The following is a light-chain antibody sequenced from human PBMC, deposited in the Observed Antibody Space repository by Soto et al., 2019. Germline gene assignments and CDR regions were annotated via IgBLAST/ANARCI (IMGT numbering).Light chain of an antibody. CDR2: EVS. Sequence: QSALTQPASVSGSPGQSITISCTGTSSDVGGYNYVSWSQQHPGKAPQLMIYEVSNRPSGVSNRFSGSKSGNTASLTISGLQAEDEADYYCSSYTSSSTYGFGTGTKLTVL. CDR3: SSYTSSSTYG. CDR1: SSDVGGYNY. J-gene: IGLJ1*01. V-gene: IGLV2-14*01.